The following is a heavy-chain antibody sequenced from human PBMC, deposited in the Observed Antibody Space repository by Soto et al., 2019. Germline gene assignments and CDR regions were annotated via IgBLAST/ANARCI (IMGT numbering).Heavy chain of an antibody. CDR2: ISYDGSKN. Sequence: GGSLRLSCAASGFTFSSYAMHWVRQAPGRGLEWVALISYDGSKNYYADSVKGRFTVSRDNSKNTLYLQMNSLRPEDTAVYYCARVATTSFDAFDIWGQGTMVTVSS. CDR1: GFTFSSYA. V-gene: IGHV3-30-3*01. D-gene: IGHD4-17*01. J-gene: IGHJ3*02. CDR3: ARVATTSFDAFDI.